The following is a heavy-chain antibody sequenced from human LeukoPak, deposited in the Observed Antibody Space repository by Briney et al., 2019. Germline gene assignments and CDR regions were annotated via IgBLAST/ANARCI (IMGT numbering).Heavy chain of an antibody. CDR2: INQDGSEK. Sequence: GGSLRLSCAASGFTFTTYWMTWVRQAPGKGLEWVANINQDGSEKYFVDSVKGRFTISRDNAKNSLYLQMNSLRAEDTAVYYCARHYYGSSGYPGIDYWGQGTLVTVSS. CDR3: ARHYYGSSGYPGIDY. D-gene: IGHD3-22*01. V-gene: IGHV3-7*01. J-gene: IGHJ4*02. CDR1: GFTFTTYW.